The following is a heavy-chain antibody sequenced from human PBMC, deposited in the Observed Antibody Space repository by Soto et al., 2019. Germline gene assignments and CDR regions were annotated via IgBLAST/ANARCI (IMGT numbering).Heavy chain of an antibody. CDR2: IIPIFGTA. Sequence: ASVKVSCKASGGTFSSYAISWVRQAPGQGLEWMGGIIPIFGTANYAQKFQGRVTITADESTSTAYMELSSLRSEDTAVYYCARQRGFCSGGSCYSTPPVDYWGQGTLVTVSS. D-gene: IGHD2-15*01. J-gene: IGHJ4*02. CDR3: ARQRGFCSGGSCYSTPPVDY. CDR1: GGTFSSYA. V-gene: IGHV1-69*13.